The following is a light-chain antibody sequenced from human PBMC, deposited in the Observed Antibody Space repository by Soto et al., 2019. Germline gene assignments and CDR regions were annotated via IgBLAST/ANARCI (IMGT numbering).Light chain of an antibody. CDR3: QHYNSYSTA. V-gene: IGKV1-5*01. CDR1: QSICSW. Sequence: DIQMTQSPSTLSASVGDRVTITCRASQSICSWLAWYQQKPGKAPKLLIYDASSLESGVPSRFNGSQSGTEFTLTISHLQTDDFETNYDQHYNSYSTAFGQGNKV. CDR2: DAS. J-gene: IGKJ1*01.